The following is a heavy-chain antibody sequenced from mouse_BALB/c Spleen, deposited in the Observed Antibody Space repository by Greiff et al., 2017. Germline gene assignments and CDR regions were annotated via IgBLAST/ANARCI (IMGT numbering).Heavy chain of an antibody. CDR1: GFAFSSYD. CDR3: ARQGYDGYAMDY. Sequence: EVQRVESGGGLVKPGGSLKLSCAASGFAFSSYDMSWVRQTPEKRLEWVAYISSGGGSTYYPDTVKGRFTISSDNAKNTLYLQMSSLKSEDTAMYYCARQGYDGYAMDYWGQGTSVTVSS. CDR2: ISSGGGST. J-gene: IGHJ4*01. D-gene: IGHD2-2*01. V-gene: IGHV5-12-1*01.